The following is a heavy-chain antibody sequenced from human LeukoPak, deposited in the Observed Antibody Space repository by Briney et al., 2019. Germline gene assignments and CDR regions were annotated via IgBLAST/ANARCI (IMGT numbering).Heavy chain of an antibody. CDR2: ISDYNGNT. V-gene: IGHV1-18*01. CDR1: GYTFTSYG. CDR3: ARVVVVAAGNWFDP. D-gene: IGHD2-15*01. Sequence: ASVKVSRRASGYTFTSYGISWVRQAPGQGLEWMGWISDYNGNTNYAQRLQGRVTMTTDTSTSTAYMEVGSLRSDDTAVYYCARVVVVAAGNWFDPWGQGTLVTVSS. J-gene: IGHJ5*02.